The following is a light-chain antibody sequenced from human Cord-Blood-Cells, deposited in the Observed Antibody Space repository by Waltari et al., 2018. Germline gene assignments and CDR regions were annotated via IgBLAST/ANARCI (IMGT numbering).Light chain of an antibody. Sequence: EIVLTQSPGTLSLSPGDRATIYCRASQSVSSSYLAWYQQKPGQAPRLLIYGASSRATGIPDRFSGSGSGTDFTLTISRLEPEDFAVYYCQQYGSSSYTFGQGTKLEIK. V-gene: IGKV3-20*01. CDR2: GAS. CDR1: QSVSSSY. CDR3: QQYGSSSYT. J-gene: IGKJ2*01.